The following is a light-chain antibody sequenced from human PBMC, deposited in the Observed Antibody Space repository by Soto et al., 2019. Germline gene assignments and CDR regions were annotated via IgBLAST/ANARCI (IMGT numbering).Light chain of an antibody. J-gene: IGLJ1*01. Sequence: QSALTQPASVSGSPGQSITISCTGTSSDVGAYTFVSWYQQHPDKVPKLMIFDVSRRPSGVSDRCSGSKSGNTASLTISGRQHEDEADYYCSSYTSSSTHVFGSGTKLTVL. CDR3: SSYTSSSTHV. CDR2: DVS. CDR1: SSDVGAYTF. V-gene: IGLV2-14*03.